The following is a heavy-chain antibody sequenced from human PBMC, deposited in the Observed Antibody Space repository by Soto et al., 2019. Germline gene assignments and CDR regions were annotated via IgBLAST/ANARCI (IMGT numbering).Heavy chain of an antibody. J-gene: IGHJ4*02. CDR1: GFTFGDYA. D-gene: IGHD3-22*01. Sequence: PGGSLRLSCTASGFTFGDYAMSWVRQAPGKGLEWVGFIRSKAYGGTTEYAASVKGRFTISRDDSKSIAYLQMNSLKTEDTALYYCVRFPFFDTSDQGYWGQGTLVTVSS. CDR2: IRSKAYGGTT. CDR3: VRFPFFDTSDQGY. V-gene: IGHV3-49*04.